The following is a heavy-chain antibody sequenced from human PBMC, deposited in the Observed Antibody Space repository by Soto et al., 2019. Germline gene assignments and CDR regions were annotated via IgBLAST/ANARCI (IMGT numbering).Heavy chain of an antibody. CDR3: ATRLWYSGSNG. J-gene: IGHJ4*02. Sequence: QVQLVQSGAEEKKPGASVKVSCKASGYTFTSYAMHWVRQAPGQRLEWMGWINAGNGDTKYSQKFQGRVTITRDTSASTAYMELSSLRSEDTAVYYCATRLWYSGSNGWGQGTLVTVSS. CDR2: INAGNGDT. V-gene: IGHV1-3*05. CDR1: GYTFTSYA. D-gene: IGHD1-26*01.